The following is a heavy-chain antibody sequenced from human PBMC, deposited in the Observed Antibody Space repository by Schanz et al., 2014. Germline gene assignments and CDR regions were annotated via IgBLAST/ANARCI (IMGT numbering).Heavy chain of an antibody. CDR2: ITYNGGTI. J-gene: IGHJ4*02. D-gene: IGHD3-10*01. Sequence: EVQLLESGGGLVQPGGSLRLSCASSGFSFTTYAMSWVRQAPGKGLEWISYITYNGGTIYYADSVKGRFTISRDNSKNTLYLQMNSLRPEDTAVYYCARGGFGEVSYFDYWGQGTLXTVSS. CDR1: GFSFTTYA. V-gene: IGHV3-23*01. CDR3: ARGGFGEVSYFDY.